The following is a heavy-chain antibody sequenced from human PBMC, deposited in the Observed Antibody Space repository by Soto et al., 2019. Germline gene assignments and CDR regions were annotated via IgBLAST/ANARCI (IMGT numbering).Heavy chain of an antibody. CDR3: ARDRYSGYDPADWFDP. CDR1: GYTFTSYA. Sequence: GASVKVSCKASGYTFTSYAMHWVRQAPGQRLEWMGWINAGNGNTKYSQKFQGRVTITRDTSASTAYMELSSLRSEDTAVYYCARDRYSGYDPADWFDPWGQGTLVNVSS. D-gene: IGHD5-12*01. J-gene: IGHJ5*02. CDR2: INAGNGNT. V-gene: IGHV1-3*01.